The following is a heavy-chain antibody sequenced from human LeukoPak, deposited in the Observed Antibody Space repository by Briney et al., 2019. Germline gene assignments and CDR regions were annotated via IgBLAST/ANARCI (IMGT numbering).Heavy chain of an antibody. CDR1: GFTFSTYA. Sequence: GGSLRLSCAASGFTFSTYAMSWVRQAPGRGLEWVSVISGDGHSTYYADSVKGRFTISRDNSKNTLYLQMNSLRAEDTAIYYCAKDSSGARGNYDYFDYWGQGTLVTVSS. CDR2: ISGDGHST. D-gene: IGHD1-7*01. CDR3: AKDSSGARGNYDYFDY. V-gene: IGHV3-23*01. J-gene: IGHJ4*02.